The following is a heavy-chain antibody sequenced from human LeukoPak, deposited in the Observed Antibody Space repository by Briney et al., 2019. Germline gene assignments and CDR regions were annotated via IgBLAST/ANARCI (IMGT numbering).Heavy chain of an antibody. Sequence: GGSLRLSCAASGFTSSGYSMNWVRQAPGKGLEWVSYIRSSGSPIYYADSVKGRFTISRDNAKNSVYLQMNSLRDEDTAVYYCVRDPDALDYWGQGTLVTVSS. J-gene: IGHJ4*02. CDR2: IRSSGSPI. CDR3: VRDPDALDY. V-gene: IGHV3-48*02. CDR1: GFTSSGYS.